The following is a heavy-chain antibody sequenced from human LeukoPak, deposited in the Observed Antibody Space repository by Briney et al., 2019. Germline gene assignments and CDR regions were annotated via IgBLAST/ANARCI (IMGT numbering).Heavy chain of an antibody. J-gene: IGHJ4*02. D-gene: IGHD3-22*01. CDR1: GFTFSTSW. CDR3: AYNYYDSSGYDDY. CDR2: IKHDGSEK. Sequence: GGSLRLSCAASGFTFSTSWMTWVRQAPGKGLEFVANIKHDGSEKYYVDSVQGRFTISRDNAKNSLYLQMNSLRAEDTAVYYCAYNYYDSSGYDDYWGQGTLVTVSS. V-gene: IGHV3-7*03.